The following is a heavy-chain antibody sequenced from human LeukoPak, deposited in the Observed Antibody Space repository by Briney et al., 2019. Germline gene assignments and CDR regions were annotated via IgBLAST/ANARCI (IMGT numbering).Heavy chain of an antibody. CDR2: IYYSGST. J-gene: IGHJ4*02. V-gene: IGHV4-59*12. CDR1: GGSMSSYY. Sequence: PSETLSLTCTVSGGSMSSYYWSWIRQPPGKGLEWIGYIYYSGSTNYNPSLKSRVTISVDTSKNQFSLKLSSVTAADTAVYYCARGNFYYYDSSGYIDYWGQGTLVTVSS. CDR3: ARGNFYYYDSSGYIDY. D-gene: IGHD3-22*01.